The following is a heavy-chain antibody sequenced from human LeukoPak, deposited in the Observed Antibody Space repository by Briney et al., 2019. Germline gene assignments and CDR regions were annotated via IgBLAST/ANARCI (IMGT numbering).Heavy chain of an antibody. Sequence: GGSLRLSCTASGFTFSSYGMHWVRQAPGKGLEWVAFIRYDGSNKYYADSVKGRFTISRDNSKNTLYLQMNSLRAEDTAVYYCAKAKGDFWTGLSFMDVWGKGTTVTVSS. J-gene: IGHJ6*03. CDR3: AKAKGDFWTGLSFMDV. CDR2: IRYDGSNK. CDR1: GFTFSSYG. D-gene: IGHD3/OR15-3a*01. V-gene: IGHV3-30*02.